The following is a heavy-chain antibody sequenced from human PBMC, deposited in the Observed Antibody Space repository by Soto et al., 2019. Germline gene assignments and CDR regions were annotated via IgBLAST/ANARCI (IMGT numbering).Heavy chain of an antibody. CDR2: IWYDGSNK. CDR1: GFTFSSYG. V-gene: IGHV3-33*01. J-gene: IGHJ3*02. D-gene: IGHD7-27*01. Sequence: QVQLVESGGGVVQPGRSLRLSCAASGFTFSSYGMHWVRQAPGKGLEWVAVIWYDGSNKYYADSVEGRFTISRDNSKNARDLDMHSRSAEDTDVYYCRGSGDDGFDIRCQGTMVTVSS. CDR3: RGSGDDGFDI.